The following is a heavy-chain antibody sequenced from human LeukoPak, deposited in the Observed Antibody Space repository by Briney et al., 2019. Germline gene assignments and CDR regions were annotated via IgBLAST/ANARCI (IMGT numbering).Heavy chain of an antibody. Sequence: GASVKVSCKASGYTFTSYDINWVRQATGQGLEWMGWMNPNSGNTGYAQKFQGRVTITRNTSISTAYMELSSLRSEDTAVYYCARGDSSSLSLYYYYYYYMDVWGKGTTVTVSS. CDR2: MNPNSGNT. CDR1: GYTFTSYD. CDR3: ARGDSSSLSLYYYYYYYMDV. V-gene: IGHV1-8*03. D-gene: IGHD6-6*01. J-gene: IGHJ6*03.